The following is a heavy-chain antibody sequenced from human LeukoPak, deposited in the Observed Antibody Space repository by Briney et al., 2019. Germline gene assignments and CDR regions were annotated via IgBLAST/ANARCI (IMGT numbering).Heavy chain of an antibody. Sequence: SETLSFSCTVAGGFISSYYWTWIRPPAGKGLEGIGRIYTTKSTNYNPSLNSRVTMSVDTSKNQFSLKLSSVTAADTAVYSCARGRCGYYFDHWLQGPLVTVSS. CDR1: GGFISSYY. CDR2: IYTTKST. D-gene: IGHD2-21*01. V-gene: IGHV4-4*07. J-gene: IGHJ4*02. CDR3: ARGRCGYYFDH.